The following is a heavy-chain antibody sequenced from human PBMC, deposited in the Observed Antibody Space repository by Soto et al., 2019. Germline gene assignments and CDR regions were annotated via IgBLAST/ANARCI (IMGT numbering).Heavy chain of an antibody. CDR1: GFTFSSYA. J-gene: IGHJ4*02. CDR2: MSGSGGST. CDR3: AKRRLRGEAVAGTLGY. V-gene: IGHV3-23*01. D-gene: IGHD6-19*01. Sequence: PGGSLRLSCAVSGFTFSSYAMSWVRQAPGKGLEWVSVMSGSGGSTYYADSVKGRFTISRDNSKNTLYLQMNSLRAEDTAVYYCAKRRLRGEAVAGTLGYWGQGTLVTVSS.